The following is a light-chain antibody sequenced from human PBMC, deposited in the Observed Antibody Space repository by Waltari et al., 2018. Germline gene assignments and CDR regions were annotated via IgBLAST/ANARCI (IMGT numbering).Light chain of an antibody. CDR1: HSNLGGTF. CDR2: RNK. V-gene: IGLV1-47*01. J-gene: IGLJ1*01. CDR3: ASWDESHYV. Sequence: SVLTQPPSASETPGHGVPLSCSASHSNLGGTFPYRYQQPPGSAPKLLIYRNKQRPSGVPDRFSASRYGTLASLVISGLRSEDEGVYYCASWDESHYVFGGGTTVTVL.